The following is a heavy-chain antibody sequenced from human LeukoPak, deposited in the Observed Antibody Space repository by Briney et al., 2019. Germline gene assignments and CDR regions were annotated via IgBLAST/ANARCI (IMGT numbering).Heavy chain of an antibody. D-gene: IGHD6-19*01. CDR3: ARGYSSGWYAFDI. CDR1: GGSISSYY. CDR2: IYYSGST. Sequence: SETLFLTCTVSGGSISSYYWSWIRQTPGKGLEWIGYIYYSGSTSYNPSLKSRVTISVDTSKNQFSLKLTSVTAADTAVYYCARGYSSGWYAFDIWGQGTMVTVSS. J-gene: IGHJ3*02. V-gene: IGHV4-59*01.